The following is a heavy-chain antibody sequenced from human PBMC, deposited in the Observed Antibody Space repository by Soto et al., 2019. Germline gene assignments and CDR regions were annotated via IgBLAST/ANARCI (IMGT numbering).Heavy chain of an antibody. V-gene: IGHV3-23*01. CDR1: GFTFSSYA. J-gene: IGHJ2*01. CDR2: ISGSGGST. D-gene: IGHD4-17*01. Sequence: EVQLLESGGGLVQPGGSLRLSCAASGFTFSSYAMSWVRQAPGKGLEWVSAISGSGGSTYYADSVKGRFTISRDNSKNTLYLQMNSLRAEDTAVYYCAKAALPPYGDSRSGYFDLWGRGTLVTVSS. CDR3: AKAALPPYGDSRSGYFDL.